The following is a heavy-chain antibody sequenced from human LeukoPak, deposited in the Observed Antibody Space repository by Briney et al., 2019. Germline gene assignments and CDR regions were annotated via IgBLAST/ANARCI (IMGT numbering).Heavy chain of an antibody. D-gene: IGHD3-22*01. Sequence: PGGSLRLSCAASGFTFSSYGMHWVRQAPGKGLEWVAVISYDGSNKYYADSVKGRFTISRDNSKNTLYLQMNSLRAEDTAVYYCAKPNRPSGVVITSAFDIWGQGTMVAVSS. CDR3: AKPNRPSGVVITSAFDI. J-gene: IGHJ3*02. CDR2: ISYDGSNK. CDR1: GFTFSSYG. V-gene: IGHV3-30*18.